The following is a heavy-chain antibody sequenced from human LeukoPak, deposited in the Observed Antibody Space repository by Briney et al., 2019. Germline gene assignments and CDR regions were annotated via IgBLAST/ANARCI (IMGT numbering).Heavy chain of an antibody. Sequence: VSVKVSCKVSGYTLKDVPIHWVRQAPGKGLEWMGGFGHEDGETLPHKFQGRVNMTDDTSTDTAYMELSSLRPEDTAVYYCATNGEKYDILTGYYARGSWFDPWGQGTLVTVSS. V-gene: IGHV1-24*01. CDR3: ATNGEKYDILTGYYARGSWFDP. D-gene: IGHD3-9*01. J-gene: IGHJ5*02. CDR2: FGHEDGET. CDR1: GYTLKDVP.